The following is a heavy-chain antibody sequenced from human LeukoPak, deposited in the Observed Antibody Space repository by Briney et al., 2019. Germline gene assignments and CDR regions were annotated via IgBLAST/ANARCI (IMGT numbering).Heavy chain of an antibody. D-gene: IGHD2-2*01. J-gene: IGHJ4*02. CDR2: IYYSGST. V-gene: IGHV4-30-4*08. Sequence: SQTLSLTCTVSGGSISSGDYYWSWIRQPPGKGLEWIGYIYYSGSTYYNPSLKSRVTISVDTSKNQFSLKLSSVTAADTAVYYCARGYGREYCSSTSCVIAALDYWGQGTLVTVSS. CDR3: ARGYGREYCSSTSCVIAALDY. CDR1: GGSISSGDYY.